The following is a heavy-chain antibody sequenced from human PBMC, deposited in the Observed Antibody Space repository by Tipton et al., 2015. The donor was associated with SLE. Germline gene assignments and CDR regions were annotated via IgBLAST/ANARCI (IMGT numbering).Heavy chain of an antibody. CDR3: ARGVVAGPGDY. J-gene: IGHJ4*02. Sequence: QLVQSGAEVKKPGSSVKVSCKASGGTFSSYAISWVRQAPGQGLEWMGGINPNSGGTNYAQKFQGRVTMTRDTSISTAYMELSRLRSEDTAVYYCARGVVAGPGDYWGQGTLVTVSP. D-gene: IGHD2-15*01. CDR2: INPNSGGT. CDR1: GGTFSSYA. V-gene: IGHV1-2*02.